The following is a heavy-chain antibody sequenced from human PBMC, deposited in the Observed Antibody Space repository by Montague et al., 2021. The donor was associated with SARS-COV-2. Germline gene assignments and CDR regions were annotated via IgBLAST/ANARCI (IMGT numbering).Heavy chain of an antibody. CDR1: GFSLTSSGEG. J-gene: IGHJ5*02. CDR2: TYWDEDK. Sequence: PALVKPTQTLTLTCTVSGFSLTSSGEGVGWIRQPPGKALEWLALTYWDEDKRYSPSLKNRLVVTNDSAKNQVVLTVINMDPADTGTYYCAHISKLARVRWFDPWGQGTLVTVSS. CDR3: AHISKLARVRWFDP. V-gene: IGHV2-5*02. D-gene: IGHD3-16*02.